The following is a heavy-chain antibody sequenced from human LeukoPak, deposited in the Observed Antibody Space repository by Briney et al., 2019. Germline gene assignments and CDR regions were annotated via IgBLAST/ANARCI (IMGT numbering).Heavy chain of an antibody. CDR3: ARGVDNSGWFLY. D-gene: IGHD6-19*01. CDR1: GFTFSRYC. CDR2: IAYDGKIR. Sequence: GGSLRLSCAGSGFTFSRYCINWVRQAPGKGPEWVAFIAYDGKIRYHADIVQGRFTLSRDNSKKPLYLQMSSLRPDGTAVYYCARGVDNSGWFLYWGQGTLVTVSS. J-gene: IGHJ4*02. V-gene: IGHV3-30*04.